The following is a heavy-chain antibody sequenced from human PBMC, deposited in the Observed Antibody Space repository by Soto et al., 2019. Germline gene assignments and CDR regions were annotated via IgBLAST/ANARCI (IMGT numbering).Heavy chain of an antibody. CDR1: GGSVSSGSYY. J-gene: IGHJ6*02. V-gene: IGHV4-61*01. D-gene: IGHD6-6*01. CDR2: IYYSGST. CDR3: ARDLYPQEYSSSSLYYYYGMDV. Sequence: SETLSLTCTVSGGSVSSGSYYWSWIRQPPGKGLEWIGYIYYSGSTNYNPSLKSRVTISVDTSKNQFSLKLSSVTAADTAVYYCARDLYPQEYSSSSLYYYYGMDVWGQGTTVTVSS.